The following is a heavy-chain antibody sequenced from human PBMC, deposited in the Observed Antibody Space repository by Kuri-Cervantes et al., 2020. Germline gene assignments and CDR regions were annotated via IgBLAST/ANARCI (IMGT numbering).Heavy chain of an antibody. CDR1: GGSISSYY. Sequence: SETLSLTCTVSGGSISSYYWSWIRQPPGKGLEWIGYIYYSGSTNYNPSLRSRVTISVDTSKNQFSLKLDSVTAADTAVYFCARGGWYQDYWGQGTLVTVSS. CDR3: ARGGWYQDY. V-gene: IGHV4-59*13. CDR2: IYYSGST. J-gene: IGHJ4*02. D-gene: IGHD6-19*01.